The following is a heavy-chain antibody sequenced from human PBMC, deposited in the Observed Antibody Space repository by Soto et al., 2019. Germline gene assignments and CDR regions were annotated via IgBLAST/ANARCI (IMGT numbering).Heavy chain of an antibody. CDR1: GVTIAGWA. J-gene: IGHJ1*01. Sequence: SLRVACRVAGVTIAGWARHRFRKAPGKGLEWVAGVNWNSGRIDYADSVKGRFTISRDNSKNTLYLQMNSLRAEDTAVYYCAKGVPGIAVAGTGYFQHWGQGTLVTVSS. D-gene: IGHD6-19*01. CDR3: AKGVPGIAVAGTGYFQH. V-gene: IGHV3-9*01. CDR2: VNWNSGRI.